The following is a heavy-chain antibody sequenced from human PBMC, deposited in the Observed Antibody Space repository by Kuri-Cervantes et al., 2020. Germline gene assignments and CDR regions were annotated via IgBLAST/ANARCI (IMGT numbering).Heavy chain of an antibody. D-gene: IGHD5-18*01. CDR3: ARGERTGYGNDDMDV. J-gene: IGHJ6*02. CDR1: GFSVSNTF. CDR2: TNSDGTT. Sequence: GGSLRLSCVGSGFSVSNTFLTWVRQAPGKGLEWVSVTNSDGTTNYADSVKGRFTISRDNAKNPLYLQMNSLKTEDTAVYYCARGERTGYGNDDMDVWGQGTTVTVSS. V-gene: IGHV3-53*01.